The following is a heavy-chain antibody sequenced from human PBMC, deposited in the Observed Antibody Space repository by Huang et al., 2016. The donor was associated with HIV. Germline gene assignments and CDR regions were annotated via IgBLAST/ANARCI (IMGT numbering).Heavy chain of an antibody. CDR3: ARFGSYYYGSGSYLDAFDI. CDR2: ITRSSGSI. J-gene: IGHJ3*02. V-gene: IGHV3-48*01. CDR1: GFTFSTYN. D-gene: IGHD3-10*01. Sequence: EVQLMESGGGLVQPGGSLRLSCAASGFTFSTYNMNWVRQAPGKGLRWVSYITRSSGSIYYADSVKGRFTIARDNAKNSLYLQMNSLRAEDTAVYYCARFGSYYYGSGSYLDAFDIWGQGTMVTVSS.